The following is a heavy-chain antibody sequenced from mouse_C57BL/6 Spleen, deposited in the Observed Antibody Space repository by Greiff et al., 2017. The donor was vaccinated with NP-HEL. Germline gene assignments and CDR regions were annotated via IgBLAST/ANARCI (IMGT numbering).Heavy chain of an antibody. D-gene: IGHD1-1*01. CDR3: ATYYCGSHCYFGV. V-gene: IGHV1-61*01. Sequence: VQLQQPGAELVRPGSSVKLSCKASGYTFTSYWMDWVQQRPGQGLEWIGNIYPSDSETHYTQKFKDKVTFTVDKSSSTAYMQLSSLTSEDTAVYYCATYYCGSHCYFGVWGTGPTVTVS. J-gene: IGHJ1*03. CDR1: GYTFTSYW. CDR2: IYPSDSET.